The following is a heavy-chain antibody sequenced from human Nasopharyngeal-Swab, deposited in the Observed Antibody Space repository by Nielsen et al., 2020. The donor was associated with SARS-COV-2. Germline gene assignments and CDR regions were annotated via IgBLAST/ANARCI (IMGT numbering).Heavy chain of an antibody. CDR2: ISSSSSYI. Sequence: VRQMPGKGLEWVSSISSSSSYIYYADSVKGRFTISRDNAKNSLYLQMNSLRAEDTAVYYCARDSLWFGELTFDYWGQGTLVTVSS. D-gene: IGHD3-10*01. V-gene: IGHV3-21*01. J-gene: IGHJ4*02. CDR3: ARDSLWFGELTFDY.